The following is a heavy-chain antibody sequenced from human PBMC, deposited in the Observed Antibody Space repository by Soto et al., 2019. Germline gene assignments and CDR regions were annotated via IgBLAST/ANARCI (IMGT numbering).Heavy chain of an antibody. V-gene: IGHV1-69*06. D-gene: IGHD4-17*01. CDR3: ARAKGGAYGGNSPFDY. J-gene: IGHJ4*02. CDR2: IIPIFGTA. CDR1: GGTFSSYA. Sequence: QVQLVQSGAEVKKPGSSVKVSCKASGGTFSSYAISWVRQAPGQGLEWMGGIIPIFGTANYAQKFQGRVTITADKSTSTAYRELSSLRAEDTAVYYCARAKGGAYGGNSPFDYWGQGTLVTVSS.